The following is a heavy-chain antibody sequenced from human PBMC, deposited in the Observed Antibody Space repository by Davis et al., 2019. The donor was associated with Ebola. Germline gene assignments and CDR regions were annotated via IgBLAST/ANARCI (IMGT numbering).Heavy chain of an antibody. D-gene: IGHD2-15*01. CDR2: IYYSGST. J-gene: IGHJ6*04. CDR3: ARGGYCSGGSCYFHYYGMDV. Sequence: MPSETLSLTCTVSGGSISTNSYYWAWIRQPPGKGLEWIGTIYYSGSTYYNPSLKSRVTISVDTSKNQFSLKLSSVTAADTAVYYCARGGYCSGGSCYFHYYGMDVWGKGTTVTVSS. CDR1: GGSISTNSYY. V-gene: IGHV4-39*01.